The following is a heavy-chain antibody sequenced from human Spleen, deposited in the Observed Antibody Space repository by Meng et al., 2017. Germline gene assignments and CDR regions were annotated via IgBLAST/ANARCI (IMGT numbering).Heavy chain of an antibody. CDR1: GYTFTSYD. Sequence: ASVKVSCKASGYTFTSYDINWVRQATGQGLEWMGWMNPNSGNTGYAQKFQGRVTMTRNTSISTAYMELSSLRSEDTAVYYCARDQFIGSNYYGSGSDFDYWGQGTLVTVSS. CDR2: MNPNSGNT. V-gene: IGHV1-8*01. J-gene: IGHJ4*02. D-gene: IGHD3-10*01. CDR3: ARDQFIGSNYYGSGSDFDY.